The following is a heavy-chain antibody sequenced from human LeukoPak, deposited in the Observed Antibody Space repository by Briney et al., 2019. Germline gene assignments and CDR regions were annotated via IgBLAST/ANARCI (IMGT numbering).Heavy chain of an antibody. CDR2: ISGYNGNT. CDR1: GYTFPSHG. CDR3: ARDVDSSMVLFDY. V-gene: IGHV1-18*01. D-gene: IGHD5-18*01. Sequence: GASVTVSCTASGYTFPSHGISWVRQAPGQGLEWMGWISGYNGNTKYAQKVQDRVTMTTDTSTSTAYMELRSLRPDDTAVYYCARDVDSSMVLFDYWGQGTLVTVSS. J-gene: IGHJ4*02.